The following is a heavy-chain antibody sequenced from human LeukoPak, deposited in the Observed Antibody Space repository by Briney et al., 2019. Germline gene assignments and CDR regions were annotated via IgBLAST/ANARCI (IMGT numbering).Heavy chain of an antibody. CDR2: ISSAGYTI. CDR3: ARGPSGYHNT. Sequence: GGSLRLSCSASGFTFSDYELNWVRQAPGKGLEWVSYISSAGYTIYYADSVKGRFTISRDNSKNTLYLQMNSLRAEDTAVYYCARGPSGYHNTGGQGTLVTVSS. CDR1: GFTFSDYE. J-gene: IGHJ4*02. D-gene: IGHD5-12*01. V-gene: IGHV3-48*03.